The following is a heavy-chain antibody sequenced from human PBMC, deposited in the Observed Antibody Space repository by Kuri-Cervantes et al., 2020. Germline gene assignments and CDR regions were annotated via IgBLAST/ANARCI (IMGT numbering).Heavy chain of an antibody. J-gene: IGHJ4*02. CDR1: GFTFSDYY. CDR3: ARDLDIQLWLAASPGCLDY. CDR2: ISSSGSTI. D-gene: IGHD5-18*01. Sequence: GESLKISCAASGFTFSDYYMSWIRQAPGKGLEWVSYISSSGSTIYYADSVKGRFTISRDNAKNTLYLQMNSLRAEDTAVYYCARDLDIQLWLAASPGCLDYWGQGTLVTVSS. V-gene: IGHV3-11*04.